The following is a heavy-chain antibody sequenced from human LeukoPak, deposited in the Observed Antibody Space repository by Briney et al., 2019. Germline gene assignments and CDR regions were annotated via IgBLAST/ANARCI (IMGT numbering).Heavy chain of an antibody. V-gene: IGHV3-23*01. D-gene: IGHD1-26*01. CDR1: GFTFSSFA. CDR2: ISNSGRT. Sequence: GGSLRLSCTASGFTFSSFAISWVRQAPGKGPEWVSAISNSGRTYYTDSVKGRFTISRDNSKNTAHLQMNSLGVEDTAVYYCAKESPYAVGGTGRVYYFDSWGQGALVTASS. J-gene: IGHJ4*02. CDR3: AKESPYAVGGTGRVYYFDS.